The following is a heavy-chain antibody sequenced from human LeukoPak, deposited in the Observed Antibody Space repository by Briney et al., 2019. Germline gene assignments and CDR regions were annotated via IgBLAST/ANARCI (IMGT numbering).Heavy chain of an antibody. Sequence: GRSLRLSCAASGFTFDDYAMHWVRHAPGKGLEWVSGISWNSGSIGYADSVKGRFTISRDNAKNSLYLQMNSLRAEDTALYYCARDLSYDSSGLSDSWGQGTLVTVSS. V-gene: IGHV3-9*01. CDR1: GFTFDDYA. J-gene: IGHJ4*02. CDR2: ISWNSGSI. D-gene: IGHD3-22*01. CDR3: ARDLSYDSSGLSDS.